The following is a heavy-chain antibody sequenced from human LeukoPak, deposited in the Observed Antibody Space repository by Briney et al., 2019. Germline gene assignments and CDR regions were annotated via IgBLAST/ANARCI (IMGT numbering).Heavy chain of an antibody. V-gene: IGHV3-7*01. CDR1: GFTFSSYW. CDR2: IKQDGSEK. Sequence: GGSLGLPCAASGFTFSSYWMSWVRQAPGKGLEWVANIKQDGSEKYYVDSVKGRFTISRDNAKNSLYLQMNSLRAEDTAVYYCARVSWELLRRDAFDIWGQGTMVTVSS. J-gene: IGHJ3*02. D-gene: IGHD1-26*01. CDR3: ARVSWELLRRDAFDI.